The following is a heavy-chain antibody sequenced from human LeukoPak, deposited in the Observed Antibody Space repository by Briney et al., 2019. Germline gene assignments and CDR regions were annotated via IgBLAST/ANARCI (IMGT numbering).Heavy chain of an antibody. D-gene: IGHD5-18*01. CDR3: ARDRPSYPQDY. CDR1: GGSISSGGYS. Sequence: SETLSLTCAVSGGSISSGGYSWSWIRQPPGKGLEWIGYIYHSGSTYYNPSLKSRVTMSVDTSKNQFSLKLSSVTAADTAVYYCARDRPSYPQDYWGQGTLVTVSS. V-gene: IGHV4-30-2*01. J-gene: IGHJ4*02. CDR2: IYHSGST.